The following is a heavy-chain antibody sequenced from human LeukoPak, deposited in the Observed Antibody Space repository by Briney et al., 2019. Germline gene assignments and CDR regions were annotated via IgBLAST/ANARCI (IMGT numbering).Heavy chain of an antibody. CDR1: GFTFSSYA. Sequence: GGSLRLSCAASGFTFSSYAMHWVRQAPGKGLEWVAVISYDGSNKYYADSVKGRFTISRDSSKNTLYLQMNSLRAEDTAVYYCTRGGAHYDRCGYSENTFDIWGQGTVITVSS. V-gene: IGHV3-30-3*01. J-gene: IGHJ3*02. CDR3: TRGGAHYDRCGYSENTFDI. D-gene: IGHD3-22*01. CDR2: ISYDGSNK.